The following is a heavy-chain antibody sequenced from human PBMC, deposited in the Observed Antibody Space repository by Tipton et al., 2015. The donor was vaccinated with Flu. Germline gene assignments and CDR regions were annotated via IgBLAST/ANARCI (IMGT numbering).Heavy chain of an antibody. Sequence: TLSLTCTVSGGSISSSSYYWGWIRQPPGKGLEWIGSIYYSGSTYYNPSLKSRVTISVDTSKNQFSLKLSSVTAADTAVYHCARDSYGSSWTGGAFDIWGQGTMVTVSS. CDR3: ARDSYGSSWTGGAFDI. CDR1: GGSISSSSYY. V-gene: IGHV4-39*07. D-gene: IGHD6-13*01. J-gene: IGHJ3*02. CDR2: IYYSGST.